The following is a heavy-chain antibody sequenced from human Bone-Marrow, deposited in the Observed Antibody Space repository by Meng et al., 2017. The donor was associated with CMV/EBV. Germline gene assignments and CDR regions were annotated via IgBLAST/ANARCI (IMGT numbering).Heavy chain of an antibody. CDR1: GYSISSGYY. D-gene: IGHD2-2*01. V-gene: IGHV4-38-2*02. CDR2: IYHSGST. Sequence: GSLRLSCTVSGYSISSGYYWGWIRQPPGKGLEWIGSIYHSGSTYYNPSLKSRVTISVDTSKNQFSLKLSSVTAADTAVYYCARDLYNCSSTSCYRGMDVWGQGTTVTVSS. J-gene: IGHJ6*02. CDR3: ARDLYNCSSTSCYRGMDV.